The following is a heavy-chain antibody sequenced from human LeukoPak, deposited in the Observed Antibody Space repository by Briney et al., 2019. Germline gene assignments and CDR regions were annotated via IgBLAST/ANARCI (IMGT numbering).Heavy chain of an antibody. CDR1: GFTFSSYE. J-gene: IGHJ4*02. Sequence: GGSLGLSCAASGFTFSSYEMNWVRHAPGKGLEWVSYISSSGSTIYYADSVKGRFTSSRDNAKNYLYLQMNSLRAEDTALYYCAKVRYSSSWYYFDYWGEGTVVSVSS. V-gene: IGHV3-48*03. CDR3: AKVRYSSSWYYFDY. CDR2: ISSSGSTI. D-gene: IGHD6-13*01.